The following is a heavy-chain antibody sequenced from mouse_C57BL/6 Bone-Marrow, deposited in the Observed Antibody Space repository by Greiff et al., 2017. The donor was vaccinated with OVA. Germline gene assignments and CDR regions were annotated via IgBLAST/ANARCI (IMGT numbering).Heavy chain of an antibody. J-gene: IGHJ2*01. CDR3: ARDRGGSYYFDY. CDR2: ISDGGSYT. D-gene: IGHD1-1*02. CDR1: GFTFSSYA. Sequence: EVQLMESGGGLVKPGGSLKLSCAASGFTFSSYAMSWVRQTPEKRLEWVATISDGGSYTYYPDNVKGRFTISRDNAKNNLYLQMSHLKSEDTAMYYCARDRGGSYYFDYWGQGTTLTVSS. V-gene: IGHV5-4*01.